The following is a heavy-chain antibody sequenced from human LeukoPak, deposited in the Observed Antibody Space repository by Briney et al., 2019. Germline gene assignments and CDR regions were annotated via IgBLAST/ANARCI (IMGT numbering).Heavy chain of an antibody. Sequence: GGSLRLSCAASGXTVSSNYVNWVHQAPGKRLGWVSVIYTGGNTYYADSVKGRFTISRDNSKNTLYLQMHSLRAEDTAVYYCASPSSGQSFDIWGQGTMVTVSS. CDR2: IYTGGNT. CDR3: ASPSSGQSFDI. J-gene: IGHJ3*02. D-gene: IGHD6-19*01. V-gene: IGHV3-53*01. CDR1: GXTVSSNY.